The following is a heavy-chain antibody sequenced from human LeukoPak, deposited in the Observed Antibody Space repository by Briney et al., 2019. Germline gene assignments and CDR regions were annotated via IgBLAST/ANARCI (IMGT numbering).Heavy chain of an antibody. D-gene: IGHD6-19*01. CDR3: AKSGGGYSSGWFY. Sequence: GESLRLSCAASGFTFSRYGMHWVRQAPGKGLEWVAVISYDGSNKYYADSVKGRFTISRDNSKNTLYLQMNSLRAEDTAVYYCAKSGGGYSSGWFYWGQGTLVTVSS. CDR2: ISYDGSNK. J-gene: IGHJ4*02. CDR1: GFTFSRYG. V-gene: IGHV3-30*18.